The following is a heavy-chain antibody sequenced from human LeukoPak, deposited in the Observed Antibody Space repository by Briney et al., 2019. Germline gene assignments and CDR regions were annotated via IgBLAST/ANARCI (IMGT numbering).Heavy chain of an antibody. J-gene: IGHJ4*02. Sequence: ASGKVSCKASGYTFTSYGISWVRQAPGQGFEWMGWISVYNGNTNYAKTLQARATIHPETHTSTAYMELRSLRSDDTAVYSSARGTLTGYDYWGQGTLVTVSS. D-gene: IGHD3-9*01. CDR2: ISVYNGNT. CDR1: GYTFTSYG. CDR3: ARGTLTGYDY. V-gene: IGHV1-18*01.